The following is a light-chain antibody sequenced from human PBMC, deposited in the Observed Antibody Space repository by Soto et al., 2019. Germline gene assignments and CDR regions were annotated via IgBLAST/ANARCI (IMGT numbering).Light chain of an antibody. V-gene: IGLV2-23*01. J-gene: IGLJ3*02. Sequence: QSALTQPASVSGSPGQSITISCTGTSSDVGYYNLVSWYQQHPGKAPKLMMYEGNKRPSGVSNRFSGSKSGNTDSLTISGLQAEDEADYYCCSYAGSGTLVFGGGTKLTVL. CDR3: CSYAGSGTLV. CDR2: EGN. CDR1: SSDVGYYNL.